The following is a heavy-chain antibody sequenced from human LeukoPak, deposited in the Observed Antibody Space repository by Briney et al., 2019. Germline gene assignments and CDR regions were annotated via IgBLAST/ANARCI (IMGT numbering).Heavy chain of an antibody. J-gene: IGHJ6*03. CDR1: GGTFSSYA. V-gene: IGHV1-69*13. D-gene: IGHD1-26*01. Sequence: SVKVSCKASGGTFSSYAISWVRQAPGQGLEWMGGIIPIFGTANYAQKFKGRVTITADESTSTAYMELSSLRSEDTAVYYCARAPDGSTYYYYMDVWGKGTTVTISS. CDR3: ARAPDGSTYYYYMDV. CDR2: IIPIFGTA.